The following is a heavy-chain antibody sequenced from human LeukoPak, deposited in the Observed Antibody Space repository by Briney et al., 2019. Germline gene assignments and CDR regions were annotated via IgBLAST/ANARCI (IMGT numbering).Heavy chain of an antibody. V-gene: IGHV3-48*01. CDR3: ARDLPDSDTAMVPRYFDY. J-gene: IGHJ4*02. Sequence: PGGSLRLSCAASGFTFSSYSMNWVRQAPGKGLEWVSCISSSSSTIYYADSVKGRFTISRDNAKNSLYLQMNSLRAEDTAVYYCARDLPDSDTAMVPRYFDYWGQGTLVTVSS. CDR2: ISSSSSTI. CDR1: GFTFSSYS. D-gene: IGHD5-18*01.